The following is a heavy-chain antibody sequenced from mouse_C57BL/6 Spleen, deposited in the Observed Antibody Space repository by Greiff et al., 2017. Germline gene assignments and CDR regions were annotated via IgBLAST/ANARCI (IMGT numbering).Heavy chain of an antibody. D-gene: IGHD2-4*01. J-gene: IGHJ4*01. Sequence: EVQLQQSGPELVKPGASVKISCKASGYTFTDYYMNWVKQSHGKSLEWIGDINPNNGGTSYNQKFKGKATLTVDKSSSTAYMELRRLTSEDSAVYYCARGWPYDDDGAMDYWGQGTSVTVSS. CDR1: GYTFTDYY. V-gene: IGHV1-26*01. CDR2: INPNNGGT. CDR3: ARGWPYDDDGAMDY.